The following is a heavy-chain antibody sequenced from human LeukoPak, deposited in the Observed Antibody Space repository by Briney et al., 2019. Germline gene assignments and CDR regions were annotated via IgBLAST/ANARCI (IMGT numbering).Heavy chain of an antibody. CDR2: IYTSGST. CDR1: GGSISSHY. Sequence: SETLSLTCTVSGGSISSHYWSWIRQPPGKGLEWIGYIYTSGSTNYNPSLKSRVTISVDTSKNQFSLKLSSVTAADTAVYYCARHSWTGSTSYFDFWGQGTLVTVSS. D-gene: IGHD2-2*01. CDR3: ARHSWTGSTSYFDF. V-gene: IGHV4-4*09. J-gene: IGHJ4*02.